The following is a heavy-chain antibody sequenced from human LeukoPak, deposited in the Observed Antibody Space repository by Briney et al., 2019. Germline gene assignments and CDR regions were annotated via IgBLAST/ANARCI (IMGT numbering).Heavy chain of an antibody. D-gene: IGHD6-19*01. J-gene: IGHJ4*02. CDR3: ANSPIIAVADYFGS. CDR1: GGSFSGYY. V-gene: IGHV4-34*01. CDR2: INHSGST. Sequence: SETLSLTCAVYGGSFSGYYWSWIRQPPGKGLEWIGEINHSGSTNYNPSLKSRVSLSVDTSKNQFSLKLSSVTAADTAVYYCANSPIIAVADYFGSWGQGRLVTVSS.